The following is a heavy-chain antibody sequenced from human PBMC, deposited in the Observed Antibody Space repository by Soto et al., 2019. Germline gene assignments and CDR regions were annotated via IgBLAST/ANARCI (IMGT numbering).Heavy chain of an antibody. CDR2: INWNGGST. V-gene: IGHV3-20*04. D-gene: IGHD3-22*01. J-gene: IGHJ4*02. CDR3: ATLARYYYDSSGYQYYFDY. Sequence: GGSLRLSCAASGFTFDDYGMSWVRQAPGKGLEWVSGINWNGGSTGYADSVKGRFTISRDNAKNSLYLQMNSLRAEDTALYYCATLARYYYDSSGYQYYFDYWGQGTLVTVSS. CDR1: GFTFDDYG.